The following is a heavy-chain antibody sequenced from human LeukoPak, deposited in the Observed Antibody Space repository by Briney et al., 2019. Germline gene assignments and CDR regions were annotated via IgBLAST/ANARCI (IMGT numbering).Heavy chain of an antibody. D-gene: IGHD5-18*01. Sequence: GGSLRLSCAASGFTFDDYAMHWVRQAPGKGLEWVSLISWDGGSTYYADSVKGRFTISRDNAKNSLYLQMNSLRAEDTAVYYCARDPANSYGYWYGMDVWGQGTTVTVSS. CDR2: ISWDGGST. CDR1: GFTFDDYA. V-gene: IGHV3-43D*03. J-gene: IGHJ6*02. CDR3: ARDPANSYGYWYGMDV.